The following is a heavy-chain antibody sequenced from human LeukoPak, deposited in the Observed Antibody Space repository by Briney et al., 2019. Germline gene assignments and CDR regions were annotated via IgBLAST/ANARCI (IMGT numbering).Heavy chain of an antibody. D-gene: IGHD3-16*01. Sequence: GSLRLSCAASGFTFSSYSMNWVRQAPGKGLEWVSYFRSSSNTIYYADSVKGRFTISGDNAKNLLYLQMNSLRDEDTAVYYCVRDHLYSFDYWGQGTLVTVSS. CDR3: VRDHLYSFDY. V-gene: IGHV3-48*02. CDR2: FRSSSNTI. CDR1: GFTFSSYS. J-gene: IGHJ4*02.